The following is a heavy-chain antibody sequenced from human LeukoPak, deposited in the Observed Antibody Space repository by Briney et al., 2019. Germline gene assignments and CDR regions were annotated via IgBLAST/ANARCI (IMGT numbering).Heavy chain of an antibody. CDR3: ARQRAASGIRNVDY. V-gene: IGHV4-39*01. CDR2: MYYSGST. CDR1: GGSISSSSYY. Sequence: SEPLSLTCTVSGGSISSSSYYWGWIRQPPGKGLEWIGSMYYSGSTYYNPSLKSRVTISVDTSKNQFSLKLSSVTAADTAVYYCARQRAASGIRNVDYWGQGTLVTVSS. J-gene: IGHJ4*02. D-gene: IGHD6-13*01.